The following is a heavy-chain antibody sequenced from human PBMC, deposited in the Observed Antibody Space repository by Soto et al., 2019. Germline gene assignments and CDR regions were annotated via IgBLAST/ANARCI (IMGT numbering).Heavy chain of an antibody. V-gene: IGHV3-23*01. CDR1: GFTFSSYA. Sequence: EVQLLESGGGLVQPGGSLRLSCAASGFTFSSYAMSWVRQAPGKGLEWVSTISGSGGNTYYADSVTGRFTISRDNSKNTLYLQMNSLRAEDTAVYYCAKARAVAGTALNSWGQGTLVTVSS. CDR2: ISGSGGNT. D-gene: IGHD6-19*01. J-gene: IGHJ4*02. CDR3: AKARAVAGTALNS.